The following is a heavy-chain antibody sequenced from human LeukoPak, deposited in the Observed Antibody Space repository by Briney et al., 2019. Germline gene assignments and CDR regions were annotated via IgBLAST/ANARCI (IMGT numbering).Heavy chain of an antibody. D-gene: IGHD3-10*01. CDR1: GVTFSDYG. Sequence: GGSLRLSCAASGVTFSDYGMHWVRQAPGKGLEWVAFTRFDGGNKYYADSVKGRVTISRDNSKNTLYLQMNSLRLEDTAVYYCAKGGVRGTYYFDSWGQGTLITVSS. V-gene: IGHV3-30*02. CDR2: TRFDGGNK. CDR3: AKGGVRGTYYFDS. J-gene: IGHJ4*02.